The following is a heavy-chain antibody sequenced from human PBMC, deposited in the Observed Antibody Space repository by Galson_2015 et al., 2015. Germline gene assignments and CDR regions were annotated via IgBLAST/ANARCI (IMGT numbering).Heavy chain of an antibody. CDR2: VMPVLGTP. CDR3: ATVPLRVAVPATILRHWYFDV. CDR1: GHTFSSYV. V-gene: IGHV1-69*13. Sequence: SVKVSCKASGHTFSSYVISWVRQAPGQGLEWMGGVMPVLGTPNYSQKFQGRVTITADESTSTAYMELSRLRSDDTAVYYCATVPLRVAVPATILRHWYFDVWGRGTLVTVSS. D-gene: IGHD2-2*01. J-gene: IGHJ2*01.